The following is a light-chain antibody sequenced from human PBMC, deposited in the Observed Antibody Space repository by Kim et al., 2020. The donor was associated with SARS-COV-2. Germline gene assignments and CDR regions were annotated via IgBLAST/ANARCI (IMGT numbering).Light chain of an antibody. CDR2: AAS. J-gene: IGKJ4*01. V-gene: IGKV1-9*01. CDR1: QGISSY. CDR3: QQFNSYPLT. Sequence: ASVGDRVTIACRASQGISSYLAWHQQTPGKAPKLLIHAASTLQSGVPSRFSGSGSGTDFTLTISSLQPEDFATYYCQQFNSYPLTFGGGTKVDIK.